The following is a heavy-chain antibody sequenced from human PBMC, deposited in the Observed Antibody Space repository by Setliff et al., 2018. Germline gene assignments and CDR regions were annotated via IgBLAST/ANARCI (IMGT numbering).Heavy chain of an antibody. D-gene: IGHD2-15*01. V-gene: IGHV1-69*13. CDR1: GGTFSSYA. J-gene: IGHJ6*03. Sequence: ASVKVSCKASGGTFSSYAIDWVRQAPGQGLKWMGGIIPMFGTTNYAQRFRGRVTITADESTTTAYLELSSLRSEDTAVYYCARVRDCSGGICHRGFHHYMDVWGKGTTVTVSS. CDR2: IIPMFGTT. CDR3: ARVRDCSGGICHRGFHHYMDV.